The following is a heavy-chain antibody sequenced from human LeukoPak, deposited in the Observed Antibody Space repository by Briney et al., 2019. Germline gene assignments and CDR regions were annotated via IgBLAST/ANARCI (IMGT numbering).Heavy chain of an antibody. CDR1: GFTFSSYA. J-gene: IGHJ4*02. CDR3: AKGIAAAERVPYYFDY. Sequence: PGGSLRLSCAASGFTFSSYAMHWVRQAPGKGLEWVAVISYDGSNKYYADSVKGRFTISRDNSKNTLYLQMNSLRAEDTALYYCAKGIAAAERVPYYFDYWGQGTLVTVSS. V-gene: IGHV3-30-3*01. D-gene: IGHD6-13*01. CDR2: ISYDGSNK.